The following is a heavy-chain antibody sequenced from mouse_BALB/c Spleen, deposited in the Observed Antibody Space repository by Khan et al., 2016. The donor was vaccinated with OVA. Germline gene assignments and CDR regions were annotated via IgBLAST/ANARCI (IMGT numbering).Heavy chain of an antibody. CDR3: ASHLTGSFAY. V-gene: IGHV5-6*01. Sequence: EVQRVESGGDLVKPGGSLKLSCAASGFTFSAYGMSWVRQTPDRRLEWVATISSGGDFTYYPDSVKGRFTISRDNAKNTLYLHMSSLRSEDTAMYYCASHLTGSFAYWGQGTLVTVSA. J-gene: IGHJ3*01. CDR2: ISSGGDFT. CDR1: GFTFSAYG. D-gene: IGHD4-1*01.